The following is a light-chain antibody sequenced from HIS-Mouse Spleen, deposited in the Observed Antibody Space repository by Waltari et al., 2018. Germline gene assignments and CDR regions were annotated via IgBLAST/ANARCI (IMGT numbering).Light chain of an antibody. CDR1: ALPTKY. V-gene: IGLV3-10*01. CDR3: YSTDSSGNHRV. J-gene: IGLJ2*01. CDR2: EDS. Sequence: SYELTQPPSVSVPPGQTARITCSGDALPTKYAYWYQQKSGQAPVLVIYEDSKRHPGIPERFSGSSSGTMATLTISGAQVEDEADYYCYSTDSSGNHRVFGGGTKLTVL.